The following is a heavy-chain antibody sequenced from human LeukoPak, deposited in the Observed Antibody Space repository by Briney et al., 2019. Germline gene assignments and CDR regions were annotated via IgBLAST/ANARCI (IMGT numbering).Heavy chain of an antibody. J-gene: IGHJ3*01. CDR3: AKSNGYGLVDI. D-gene: IGHD3-10*01. CDR2: IFYSGST. V-gene: IGHV4-4*02. Sequence: KAGGPLRLSWAASGFPFSNAWMSWVRQPPGRGLEWIGHIFYSGSTYHSSSLKSRVTISLDTSRNQFSLKLNSVTAADTAVYYCAKSNGYGLVDIWGQGTMVTVSS. CDR1: GFPFSNAW.